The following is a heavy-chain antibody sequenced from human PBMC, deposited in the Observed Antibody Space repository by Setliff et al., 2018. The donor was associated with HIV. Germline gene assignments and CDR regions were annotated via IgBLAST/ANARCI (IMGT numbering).Heavy chain of an antibody. J-gene: IGHJ3*02. V-gene: IGHV1-46*01. CDR1: GYSFTNHY. CDR2: INPTGGST. CDR3: AGAGAWQRNALDI. D-gene: IGHD5-12*01. Sequence: ASVKVSCKPSGYSFTNHYMHWVRQAPGQGLEWMGVINPTGGSTRNTQKFQGGVAMTRDTSTSTVYMELSSLRSEDTAVYYCAGAGAWQRNALDIWGQGTMVTVSS.